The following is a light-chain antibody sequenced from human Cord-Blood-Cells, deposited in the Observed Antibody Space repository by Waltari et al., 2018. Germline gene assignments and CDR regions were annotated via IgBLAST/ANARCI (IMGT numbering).Light chain of an antibody. V-gene: IGKV1-39*01. CDR1: QSISSY. J-gene: IGKJ2*03. CDR3: QQSYSTQYS. CDR2: AAS. Sequence: DIQMTQSPSSRSASAGDRVTITCRASQSISSYLNWYQHKPGKAPKLLIYAASSLQSGVPSRFSGSGSGTDFTLTISSLQPEDFATYYCQQSYSTQYSFGQGTKLEIK.